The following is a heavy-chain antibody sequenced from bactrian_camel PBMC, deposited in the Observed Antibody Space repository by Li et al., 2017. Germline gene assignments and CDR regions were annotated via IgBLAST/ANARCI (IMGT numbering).Heavy chain of an antibody. CDR1: GNTTRTWC. J-gene: IGHJ4*01. CDR3: SAESDCSAFACSGPYCYFGG. CDR2: IDTSDFA. V-gene: IGHV3S53*01. Sequence: HVQLVESGGGSVQAGGSLRLSCVYSGNTTRTWCMAWFRQAPGKDREGIASIDTSDFATYADSVKGRFTISHDNAKNTLYLEMNSLKPDDTAVYYCSAESDCSAFACSGPYCYFGGWSQGTQVTVS. D-gene: IGHD2*01.